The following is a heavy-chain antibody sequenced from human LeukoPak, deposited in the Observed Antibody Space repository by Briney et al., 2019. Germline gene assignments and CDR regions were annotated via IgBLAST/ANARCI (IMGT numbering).Heavy chain of an antibody. CDR3: ARLRTKAYSSEIDP. V-gene: IGHV5-51*01. Sequence: KFGESLKISCKGSGYSFTSYWIGWARQMPGKGLEWMGIIYPGDSDTRYSPSFQGQVTISADKSISTAYLQWSTLKASDTAMYYCARLRTKAYSSEIDPWGQGTLVTVSS. J-gene: IGHJ5*02. D-gene: IGHD6-19*01. CDR2: IYPGDSDT. CDR1: GYSFTSYW.